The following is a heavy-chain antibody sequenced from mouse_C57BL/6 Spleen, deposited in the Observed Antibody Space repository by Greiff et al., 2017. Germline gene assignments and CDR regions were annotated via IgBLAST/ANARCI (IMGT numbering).Heavy chain of an antibody. D-gene: IGHD2-5*01. CDR3: ARDSNYDQGCFAY. Sequence: QVQLQQPGAELVKPGASVKMSCKASGYTFTSYWITWVKQRPGQGLEWIGDIYPGSGSTNYNEKFKSKATLTVDTSSSTAYMQLSSLTSEDSAVYYCARDSNYDQGCFAYWGQGTLVTVSA. J-gene: IGHJ3*01. CDR1: GYTFTSYW. V-gene: IGHV1-55*01. CDR2: IYPGSGST.